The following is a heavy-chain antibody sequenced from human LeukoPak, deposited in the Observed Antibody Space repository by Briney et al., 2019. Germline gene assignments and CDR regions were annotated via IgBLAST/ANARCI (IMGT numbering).Heavy chain of an antibody. CDR3: VKDYDILTGYFDY. CDR1: GFTFRSYP. V-gene: IGHV3-64D*09. J-gene: IGHJ4*02. Sequence: GGSLRLSCSASGFTFRSYPMHWVRQAPGKGLEYVSAISDNGGSTYYADSVKGRFTISRDNSMNTLYLQMSSLRPEDTAVYYCVKDYDILTGYFDYWGQGTLVTVSS. D-gene: IGHD3-9*01. CDR2: ISDNGGST.